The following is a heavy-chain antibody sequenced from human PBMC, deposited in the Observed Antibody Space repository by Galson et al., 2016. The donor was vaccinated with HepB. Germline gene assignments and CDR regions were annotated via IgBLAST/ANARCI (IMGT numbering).Heavy chain of an antibody. Sequence: SETLSLTCTVSDGTLYSSLFYWGWIRQPPGKGLEWIGSIYYTGTTYYNPSLESRATMSVGTSKNQFSLKLSAVTAADTAVYYCAREDYDSVGHRYFIDFLGQGTLVAVSS. D-gene: IGHD3-22*01. V-gene: IGHV4-39*02. CDR1: DGTLYSSLFY. J-gene: IGHJ4*02. CDR2: IYYTGTT. CDR3: AREDYDSVGHRYFIDF.